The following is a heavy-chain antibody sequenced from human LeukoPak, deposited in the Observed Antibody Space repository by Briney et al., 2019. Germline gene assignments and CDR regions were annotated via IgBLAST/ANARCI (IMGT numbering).Heavy chain of an antibody. CDR2: IQHDGNNK. Sequence: GGSLRLSCVVSGFTFTSHGMNWIRQAPGKGLEWVAFIQHDGNNKYYADSVKGRFTISRDDSKNTLYLQMNSLRVEDTAVYYCARLSDSSGWYFGAFDIWGQGTMVTVSS. CDR3: ARLSDSSGWYFGAFDI. J-gene: IGHJ3*02. V-gene: IGHV3-30*02. D-gene: IGHD6-19*01. CDR1: GFTFTSHG.